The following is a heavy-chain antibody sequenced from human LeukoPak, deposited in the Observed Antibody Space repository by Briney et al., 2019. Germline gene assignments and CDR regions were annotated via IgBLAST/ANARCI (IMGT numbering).Heavy chain of an antibody. D-gene: IGHD2-15*01. CDR2: VNSNDRP. CDR1: GFNFSHYA. CDR3: AKARAAVVEAAINY. J-gene: IGHJ4*02. V-gene: IGHV3-23*01. Sequence: GGSLRLSCAASGFNFSHYAMTWVRLAPGKGLEWVSTVNSNDRPHYADSVEGRFTISRDNSKNTLYLQMNTLRVEDTALYYCAKARAAVVEAAINYWGQGILVTVSP.